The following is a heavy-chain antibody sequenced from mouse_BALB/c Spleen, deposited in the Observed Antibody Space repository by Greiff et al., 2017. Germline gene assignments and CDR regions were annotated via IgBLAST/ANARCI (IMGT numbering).Heavy chain of an antibody. V-gene: IGHV1S29*02. CDR3: ARSYYGSSADWFAY. CDR1: GYTFTDYN. Sequence: VQLKESGPELVKPGASVKISCKASGYTFTDYNMHWVKQSHGKSLEWIGYIYPYNGGTGYNQKFKSKATLTVDNSSSTAYMELRSLTSEDSAVYYCARSYYGSSADWFAYWGQGTLVTVSA. D-gene: IGHD1-1*01. J-gene: IGHJ3*01. CDR2: IYPYNGGT.